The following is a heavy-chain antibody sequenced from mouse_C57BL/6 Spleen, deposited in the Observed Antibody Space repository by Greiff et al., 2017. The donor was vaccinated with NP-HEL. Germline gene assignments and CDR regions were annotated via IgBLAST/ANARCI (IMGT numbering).Heavy chain of an antibody. CDR3: ARGGYPYYAMDY. D-gene: IGHD3-1*01. CDR1: GYTFTSYW. CDR2: IDPSDSYT. V-gene: IGHV1-69*01. Sequence: QVQLQQPGAELVMPGASVKLSCKASGYTFTSYWMHWVKQRPGQGLEWIGEIDPSDSYTNYNQKFKGKSTLTVDKSSSTAYMQLSSLTSEDSAVYYCARGGYPYYAMDYWGQGTSVTVSS. J-gene: IGHJ4*01.